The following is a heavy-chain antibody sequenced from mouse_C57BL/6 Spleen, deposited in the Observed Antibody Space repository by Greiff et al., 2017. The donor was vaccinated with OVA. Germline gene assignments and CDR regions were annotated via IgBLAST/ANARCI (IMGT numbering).Heavy chain of an antibody. CDR2: INPNNGGT. J-gene: IGHJ2*01. V-gene: IGHV1-22*01. CDR3: ARGNDGRGFDY. Sequence: VQLKESGPELVKPGASVKMSCKASGYTFTDYNMHWVKQSHGKSLEWIGYINPNNGGTSYNQKFKGKATLTVNKSSSTAYMELRSLTSEDSAVYYCARGNDGRGFDYWGQGTTLTVSS. D-gene: IGHD2-12*01. CDR1: GYTFTDYN.